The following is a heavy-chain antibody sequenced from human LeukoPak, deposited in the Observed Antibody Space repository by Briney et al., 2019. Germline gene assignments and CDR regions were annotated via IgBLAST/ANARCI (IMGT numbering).Heavy chain of an antibody. D-gene: IGHD3-22*01. Sequence: SETLSLTCTVSGGSISSYYWSWIRQPPGKGLEWIGYIYYPGSTNYNPSLKSRVTISVDTSKNQFSLKLSSVTAADTAVYYCARGLYYYDSSGYYSTAYYFDYWGQGTLVTVSS. V-gene: IGHV4-59*08. CDR2: IYYPGST. CDR3: ARGLYYYDSSGYYSTAYYFDY. CDR1: GGSISSYY. J-gene: IGHJ4*02.